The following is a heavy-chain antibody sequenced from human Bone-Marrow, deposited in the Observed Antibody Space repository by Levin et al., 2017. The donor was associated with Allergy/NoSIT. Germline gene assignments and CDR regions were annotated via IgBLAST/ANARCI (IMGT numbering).Heavy chain of an antibody. CDR3: AREITTNWFDP. Sequence: PSETLSLTCALSGYSISSGYYWGWIRQPPGKGLEWIGSIFHSGSTYYNPSLKSRVTISVDTSKNQFSLKLSSVTAADTAVYYCAREITTNWFDPWGQGTLVTVSS. J-gene: IGHJ5*02. CDR1: GYSISSGYY. V-gene: IGHV4-38-2*02. D-gene: IGHD3-16*01. CDR2: IFHSGST.